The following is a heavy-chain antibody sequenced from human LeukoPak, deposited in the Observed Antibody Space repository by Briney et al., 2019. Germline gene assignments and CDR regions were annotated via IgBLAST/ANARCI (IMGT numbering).Heavy chain of an antibody. J-gene: IGHJ4*02. CDR3: ARVWAYCSGSHPFDY. CDR2: IYYSGST. Sequence: SETLSLTCTVSGGSISSSSYYWGWIRQPPGKGLEWVGSIYYSGSTYYNPSLKSRVTISVDTSKNQFSLKLSSVTAADTAVYYCARVWAYCSGSHPFDYWGQGTLVTVSS. CDR1: GGSISSSSYY. V-gene: IGHV4-39*07. D-gene: IGHD3-10*01.